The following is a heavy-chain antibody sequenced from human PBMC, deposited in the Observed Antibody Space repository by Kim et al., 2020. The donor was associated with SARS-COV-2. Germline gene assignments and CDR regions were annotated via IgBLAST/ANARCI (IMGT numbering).Heavy chain of an antibody. CDR2: IYYSGST. D-gene: IGHD5-18*01. Sequence: SETLSLTCTVSGGSISSYYWSWIRQPPGKGLEWIGYIYYSGSTNYNPSLKSRVTISVDTSKNQFSLKLSSVTAADTAVYYCASSLRIQLWLGGYGMDVWGQGTTVTVSS. V-gene: IGHV4-59*13. CDR3: ASSLRIQLWLGGYGMDV. J-gene: IGHJ6*02. CDR1: GGSISSYY.